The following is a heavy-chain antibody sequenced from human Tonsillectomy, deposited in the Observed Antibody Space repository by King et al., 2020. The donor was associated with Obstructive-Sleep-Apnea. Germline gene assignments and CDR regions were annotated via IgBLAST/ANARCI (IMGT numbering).Heavy chain of an antibody. Sequence: VQLQESGPGLVKPSETLSLTCTVSGGSIRSYYWSWIRQPPGKGLEWIGYIYSSGSANYNPSLKSRRTMSVDTSKNPFSLRLSSVTAAATAMYYCARHFYNSDYLGCFDCWGQGTLVTVSS. V-gene: IGHV4-59*08. CDR2: IYSSGSA. J-gene: IGHJ4*02. CDR3: ARHFYNSDYLGCFDC. CDR1: GGSIRSYY. D-gene: IGHD4-11*01.